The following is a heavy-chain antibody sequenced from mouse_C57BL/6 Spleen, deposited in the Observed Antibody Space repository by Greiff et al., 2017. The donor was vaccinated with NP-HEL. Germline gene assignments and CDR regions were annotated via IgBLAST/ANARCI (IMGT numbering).Heavy chain of an antibody. V-gene: IGHV5-4*01. D-gene: IGHD1-1*01. CDR3: AREGHYYGSSYNYAMDY. Sequence: EVKLMESGGGLVKPGGSLKLSCAASGFTFSSYAMSWVRQTPEKRLEWVATISDGGSYTYYPDNVKGRFTISRDNAKNNLYLQMSHLKSEDTAMYYCAREGHYYGSSYNYAMDYWGQGTSVTVSS. J-gene: IGHJ4*01. CDR1: GFTFSSYA. CDR2: ISDGGSYT.